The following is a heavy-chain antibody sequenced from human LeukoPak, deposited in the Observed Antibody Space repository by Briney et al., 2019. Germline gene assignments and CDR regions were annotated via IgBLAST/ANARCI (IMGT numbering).Heavy chain of an antibody. CDR3: TTSGIWSRSGWSFDY. V-gene: IGHV3-30*03. D-gene: IGHD6-19*01. Sequence: GRSLRLSCAASGFTFSSYGMHWVRQAPGKGLEWVAVISYDGSNKYYADSVKDRFTISRDNSKNTLYLQMNSLRAEDTAVYYCTTSGIWSRSGWSFDYWGQGTLVTVSS. CDR2: ISYDGSNK. CDR1: GFTFSSYG. J-gene: IGHJ4*02.